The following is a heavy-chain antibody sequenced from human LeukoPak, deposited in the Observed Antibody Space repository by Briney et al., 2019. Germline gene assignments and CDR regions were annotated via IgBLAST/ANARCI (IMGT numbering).Heavy chain of an antibody. CDR1: GYTFTSYG. V-gene: IGHV1-18*01. CDR3: ARDISGSSWYDFDY. D-gene: IGHD6-13*01. CDR2: ISAYNGNT. Sequence: ASVKVSCTASGYTFTSYGISWVRQAPGQGLEWMGWISAYNGNTNYAQKLQGRVTMTTDTSTSTAYMELRSLRSDDTAVYYCARDISGSSWYDFDYWGQGTLVTVSS. J-gene: IGHJ4*02.